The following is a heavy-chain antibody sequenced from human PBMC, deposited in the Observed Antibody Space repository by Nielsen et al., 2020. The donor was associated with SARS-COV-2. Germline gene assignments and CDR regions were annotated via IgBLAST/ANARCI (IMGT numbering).Heavy chain of an antibody. CDR3: TRGGYSYQL. J-gene: IGHJ4*02. D-gene: IGHD5-18*01. CDR1: GFTFSRSA. CDR2: IYSGGSRT. Sequence: GGSLRLSCAASGFTFSRSAMSWVRQAPGKGLEWVSVIYSGGSRTYYIDSVQGRFSISRDDSKNTVYLQMNSLKTDDTAVYYCTRGGYSYQLWGQGTLVTVSS. V-gene: IGHV3-23*03.